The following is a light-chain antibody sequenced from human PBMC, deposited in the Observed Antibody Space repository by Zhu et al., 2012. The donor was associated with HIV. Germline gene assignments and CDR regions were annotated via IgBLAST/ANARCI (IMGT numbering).Light chain of an antibody. CDR3: QQYGAALRT. J-gene: IGKJ1*01. CDR1: DSVNKNY. V-gene: IGKV3-20*01. CDR2: DTS. Sequence: EIVLTQSPGTLSLSPGERATLSCRASDSVNKNYVAWYQQKVGQAPRLLIYDTSSRATGIPDRFSGSGSGIDFSLTISRLEPEDFAVYYCQQYGAALRTFGQGTKVEIK.